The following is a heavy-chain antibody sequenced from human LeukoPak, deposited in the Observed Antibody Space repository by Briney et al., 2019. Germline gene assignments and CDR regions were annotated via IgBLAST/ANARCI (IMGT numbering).Heavy chain of an antibody. D-gene: IGHD4-23*01. CDR1: GFTFSGSA. CDR3: TRLGSLRWYDY. J-gene: IGHJ4*02. Sequence: GGSLSLSCAASGFTFSGSAMHWVRQASGKGLEWVGRIRSKANSYATAYAASVKGRFTISRDDSKNTAYLQMNSLKTEDTAVYYCTRLGSLRWYDYWGQGTLVTVSS. V-gene: IGHV3-73*01. CDR2: IRSKANSYAT.